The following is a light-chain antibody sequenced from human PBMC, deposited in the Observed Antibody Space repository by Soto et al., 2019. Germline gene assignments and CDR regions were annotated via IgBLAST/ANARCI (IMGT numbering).Light chain of an antibody. CDR2: AAS. Sequence: DIQMTQSPFSLSASVGDRVTITCRASQSISSYLNWYQQKPGKAPKLLIYAASSLQSGVPSRFSGSGSGTDFTLTSSSLQPEDFATYYCQQSYSTPRTFGQGTKGEIK. V-gene: IGKV1-39*01. J-gene: IGKJ1*01. CDR1: QSISSY. CDR3: QQSYSTPRT.